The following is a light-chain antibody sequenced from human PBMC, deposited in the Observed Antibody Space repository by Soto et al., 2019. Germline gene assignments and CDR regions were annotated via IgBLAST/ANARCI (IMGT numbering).Light chain of an antibody. CDR2: DAS. CDR3: QQYTNTNNPWM. CDR1: QTITTW. V-gene: IGKV1-5*01. J-gene: IGKJ1*01. Sequence: LPVAQSPPPLSASVGDRVTITCRAIQTITTWMAWYQQKPGKAPKLLVYDASTLQSGVATRFSGSGSGTEFTLIISGLQPEDSATYYCQQYTNTNNPWMFGQGTKVDNK.